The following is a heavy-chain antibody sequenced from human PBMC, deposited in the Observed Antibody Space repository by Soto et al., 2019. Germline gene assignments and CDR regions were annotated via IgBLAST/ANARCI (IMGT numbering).Heavy chain of an antibody. D-gene: IGHD3-9*01. Sequence: QLQLQESGPGLMKPSETLYLTCTVSGGSLSSSDYNWGWIRQPPGKGLEWIASMFHSGSTYYNPSLKSRVTISINTSKTQFSLKLNSVTAADTAVYYCARTIFPPSNWFDPWGQGTLVTVSS. CDR3: ARTIFPPSNWFDP. CDR2: MFHSGST. J-gene: IGHJ5*02. V-gene: IGHV4-39*01. CDR1: GGSLSSSDYN.